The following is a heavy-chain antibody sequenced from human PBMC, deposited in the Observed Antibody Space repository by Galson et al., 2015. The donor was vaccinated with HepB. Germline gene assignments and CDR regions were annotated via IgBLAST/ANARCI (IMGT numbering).Heavy chain of an antibody. V-gene: IGHV3-30*04. CDR1: GFTFSSYA. CDR3: ARILSSGWYEVGAFDI. Sequence: SLRLSCAASGFTFSSYAMHWVRQAPGKGLEWVAVISYDGSNKYYADSVKGRFTISRDNSKNTLYLQMNSLRAEDTAVYYCARILSSGWYEVGAFDIWGQGTMVTVSS. D-gene: IGHD6-19*01. CDR2: ISYDGSNK. J-gene: IGHJ3*02.